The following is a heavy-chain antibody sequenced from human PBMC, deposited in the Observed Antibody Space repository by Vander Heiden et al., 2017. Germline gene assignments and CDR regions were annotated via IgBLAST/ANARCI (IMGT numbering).Heavy chain of an antibody. V-gene: IGHV3-23*01. D-gene: IGHD3-10*01. CDR1: GLTSSSYA. CDR3: AREPIYNSGSGDAFDI. J-gene: IGHJ3*02. Sequence: EVQLLASGGGLVQPGESLRLSCAASGLTSSSYAMSWVRQAPGRGLEWVSAISGSGGGTYYADSVKGRFAISRDNSKNTLYVQMNSLRAEDTAVYYCAREPIYNSGSGDAFDIWGQGTMVTVSS. CDR2: ISGSGGGT.